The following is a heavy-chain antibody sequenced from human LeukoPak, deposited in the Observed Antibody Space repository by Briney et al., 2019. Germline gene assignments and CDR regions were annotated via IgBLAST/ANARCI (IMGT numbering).Heavy chain of an antibody. J-gene: IGHJ4*02. Sequence: ASVKVSCKASGYTFTSYGISWVRQAPGQGLEWMGWVSGYNGNTNYAQELQGRVTMTTDTSTSAAYMELRSLRSDDTAVYYCARDTPSRRDGYDFDYWGQGTLVTVSS. CDR2: VSGYNGNT. D-gene: IGHD5-24*01. CDR1: GYTFTSYG. V-gene: IGHV1-18*01. CDR3: ARDTPSRRDGYDFDY.